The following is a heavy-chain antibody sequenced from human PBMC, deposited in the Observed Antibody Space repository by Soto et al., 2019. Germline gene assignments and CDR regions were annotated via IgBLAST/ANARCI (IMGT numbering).Heavy chain of an antibody. CDR3: VRDGTKTLRDWFDP. V-gene: IGHV4-4*07. J-gene: IGHJ5*02. Sequence: LSLTCTVSGASISGFYWSWIRKSAGKGLEWVGCIYATGTTDYNPSLKSRVMMSVDTSKKQFSLKLRSVTAADTAVYYCVRDGTKTLRDWFDPWGQGISVTVSS. CDR2: IYATGTT. D-gene: IGHD1-1*01. CDR1: GASISGFY.